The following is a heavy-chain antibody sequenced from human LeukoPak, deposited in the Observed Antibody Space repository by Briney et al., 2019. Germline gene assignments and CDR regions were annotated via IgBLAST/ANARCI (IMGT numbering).Heavy chain of an antibody. CDR3: AKEHDYSNAAPEWGFDS. D-gene: IGHD3-3*01. V-gene: IGHV3-30*04. Sequence: GRSLRLSCAASGFTFSSYAMHWVRQAPGKGLEWVAVISYDGSNKYYADSVRGRFTISRDNTRNTLYLHMNNVRAEDTALYYCAKEHDYSNAAPEWGFDSWGQGTRVSVST. CDR2: ISYDGSNK. J-gene: IGHJ4*02. CDR1: GFTFSSYA.